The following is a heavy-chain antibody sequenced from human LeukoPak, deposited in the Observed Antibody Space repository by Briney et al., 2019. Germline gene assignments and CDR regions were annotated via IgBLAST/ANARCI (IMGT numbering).Heavy chain of an antibody. CDR1: GFTFSGYG. J-gene: IGHJ4*02. CDR2: ISYDAINK. Sequence: GGSLRLSCAASGFTFSGYGMHWVRQAPGKGLEWVAIISYDAINKYYADSVKGRFTISRDNSKNTVYLQMNSLRAEDTAVYYCAKRDGSGWYYFDCWGQGTLVTVSS. CDR3: AKRDGSGWYYFDC. V-gene: IGHV3-30*18. D-gene: IGHD6-19*01.